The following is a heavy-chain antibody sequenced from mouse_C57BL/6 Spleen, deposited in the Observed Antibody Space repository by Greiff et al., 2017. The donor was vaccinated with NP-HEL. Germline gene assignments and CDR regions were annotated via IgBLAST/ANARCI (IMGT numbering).Heavy chain of an antibody. D-gene: IGHD2-3*01. CDR1: GYAFSSSW. J-gene: IGHJ1*03. V-gene: IGHV1-82*01. CDR3: ARYYDGSHWYFDV. CDR2: IYPGDGDT. Sequence: QVTLKVSGPELVKPGASVKISCKASGYAFSSSWMNWVKQRPGKGLEWIGRIYPGDGDTNYNGKFKGKATLTADKSSSTAYMQLSSLTSEDSAVYFCARYYDGSHWYFDVWGTGTTVTVSS.